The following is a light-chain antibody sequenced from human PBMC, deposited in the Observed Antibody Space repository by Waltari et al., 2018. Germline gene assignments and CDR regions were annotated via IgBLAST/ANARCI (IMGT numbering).Light chain of an antibody. CDR1: SSDVGGYNY. V-gene: IGLV2-14*01. CDR2: EVS. Sequence: QSALTQPASVSGSPGQSIPISSPGTSSDVGGYNYVSWYQQHPGKAPKLMIYEVSNRPSGVSNRFSGSKSGNTASLTISGLQAEDEADYYCSSYTSSSTYVFGTGTKVTVL. J-gene: IGLJ1*01. CDR3: SSYTSSSTYV.